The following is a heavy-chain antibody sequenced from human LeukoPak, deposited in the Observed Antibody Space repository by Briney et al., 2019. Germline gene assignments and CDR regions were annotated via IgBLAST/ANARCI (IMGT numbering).Heavy chain of an antibody. Sequence: ASVKVSCKASGYTFTGYYMHWVRQAPGQGLEWMGWINPNSGGTNYAQKFQGRVTMTRDTSISTAYMELSRLRSDDTAVYYCARARPRSGSYGWFDPWGQGTLVTVSS. CDR2: INPNSGGT. CDR1: GYTFTGYY. J-gene: IGHJ5*02. D-gene: IGHD1-26*01. V-gene: IGHV1-2*02. CDR3: ARARPRSGSYGWFDP.